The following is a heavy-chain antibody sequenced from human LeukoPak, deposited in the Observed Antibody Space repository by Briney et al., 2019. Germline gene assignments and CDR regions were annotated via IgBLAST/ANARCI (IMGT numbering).Heavy chain of an antibody. Sequence: NPSETLSLTCTVSGGSISSSSYYWGWIRQPPGKGLEWIGSIYYSGSTYYNPSLKSRVTISVDTSKNQFSLKLSSVTAADTAVYYCAREHCSGGSCYSGFYYYYYMDVWGKGTTVTISS. CDR2: IYYSGST. CDR1: GGSISSSSYY. V-gene: IGHV4-39*07. J-gene: IGHJ6*03. D-gene: IGHD2-15*01. CDR3: AREHCSGGSCYSGFYYYYYMDV.